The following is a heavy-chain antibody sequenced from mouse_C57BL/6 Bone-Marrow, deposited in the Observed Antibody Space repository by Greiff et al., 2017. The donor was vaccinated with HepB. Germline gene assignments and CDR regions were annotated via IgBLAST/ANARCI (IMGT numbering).Heavy chain of an antibody. CDR1: GYAFTNYL. CDR2: INPGSGGT. V-gene: IGHV1-54*01. D-gene: IGHD1-1*01. CDR3: ARWDYYGSSHWYFDV. Sequence: VQVVESGAELVRPGTSVKVSCKASGYAFTNYLIEWVKQRPGQGLEWIGVINPGSGGTNYNEKFKGKATLTADKSSSTAYMQLSSLTSEDSADYFCARWDYYGSSHWYFDVWGTGTTVTVSS. J-gene: IGHJ1*03.